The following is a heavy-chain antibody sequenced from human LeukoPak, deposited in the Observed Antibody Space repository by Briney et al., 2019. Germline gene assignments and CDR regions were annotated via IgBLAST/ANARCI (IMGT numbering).Heavy chain of an antibody. V-gene: IGHV3-21*01. CDR1: GFTFSSYS. CDR2: ISSSSSYI. Sequence: GGSLRLSRAASGFTFSSYSMNWVRQAPGKGLEWVSSISSSSSYIYYADSVKGRFTISRDDSKNTLYLQMNSLRAEDTAVYYCARERTGYYMAVWGKGTTVTISS. CDR3: ARERTGYYMAV. J-gene: IGHJ6*03. D-gene: IGHD1-14*01.